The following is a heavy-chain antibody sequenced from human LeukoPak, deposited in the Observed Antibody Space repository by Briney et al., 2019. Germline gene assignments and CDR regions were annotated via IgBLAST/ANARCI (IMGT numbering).Heavy chain of an antibody. D-gene: IGHD4-17*01. V-gene: IGHV3-30*18. CDR2: MSYDGGNK. J-gene: IGHJ5*02. CDR3: AKVGRNYGDYNGWFDP. Sequence: GGSLRLSCAASGFILTDYGMHWVCQAPGKGLDWVAFMSYDGGNKYYADSVKGRFTISRDNSKNTLYLQMNTLRAEDTAVYYCAKVGRNYGDYNGWFDPWGQGTLVTVSS. CDR1: GFILTDYG.